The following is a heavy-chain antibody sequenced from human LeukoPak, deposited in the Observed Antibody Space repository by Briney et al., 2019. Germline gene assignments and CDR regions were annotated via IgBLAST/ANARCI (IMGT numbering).Heavy chain of an antibody. CDR1: GFTFSDYS. Sequence: GGSLRLSCAASGFTFSDYSMNWVRQAPGKGLEWVSYIDARSGIVYYADSVQGRFTISRDDAKDSVFLQMNSLRVDDTAVYYCARIYLKLASASWGQGTLVTVSS. J-gene: IGHJ5*02. CDR2: IDARSGIV. V-gene: IGHV3-48*01. CDR3: ARIYLKLASAS. D-gene: IGHD3-10*01.